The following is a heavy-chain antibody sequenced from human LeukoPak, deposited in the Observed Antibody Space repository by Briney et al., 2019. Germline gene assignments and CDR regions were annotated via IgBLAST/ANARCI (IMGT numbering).Heavy chain of an antibody. CDR2: INPSGGST. J-gene: IGHJ4*02. CDR3: ARDRDFWSGPIDF. CDR1: GYTFTSYY. V-gene: IGHV1-46*01. Sequence: ASVKVSCKASGYTFTSYYMHWVRQAPGQGLEWMGIINPSGGSTSYAQKFQGRVTMTKDTSTSTVYMELSSLTSEDTAVYYWARDRDFWSGPIDFWGQGTLVTVSS. D-gene: IGHD3-3*01.